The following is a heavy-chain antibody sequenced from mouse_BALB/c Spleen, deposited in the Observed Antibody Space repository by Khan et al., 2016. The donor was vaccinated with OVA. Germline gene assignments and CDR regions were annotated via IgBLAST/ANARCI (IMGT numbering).Heavy chain of an antibody. J-gene: IGHJ4*01. D-gene: IGHD3-2*02. CDR2: IWGGGSK. CDR1: GFSLTDYA. CDR3: AKEAAYYAMDY. V-gene: IGHV2-6-5*01. Sequence: QVQLKESGPGLVAPSQSLSITCTVSGFSLTDYAVSWIRQPPGKGLEWLGVIWGGGSKYYNSALKSRLSISKDNSTSQVFLKMNRLQSDDTAMYYCAKEAAYYAMDYWGQGTLVTVSS.